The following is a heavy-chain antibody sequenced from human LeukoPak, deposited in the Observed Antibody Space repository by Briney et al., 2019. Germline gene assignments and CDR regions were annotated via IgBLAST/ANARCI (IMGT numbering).Heavy chain of an antibody. J-gene: IGHJ4*02. D-gene: IGHD4-23*01. CDR2: IYYSGST. CDR1: GGPIISHY. CDR3: ARDEGYGGLWY. Sequence: SETLSLTCSVSGGPIISHYWSWIRQPPGKGLEWIGYIYYSGSTYYNPSLKSRVTISVDTSKNQFSLKLSSVTAADTAVYYCARDEGYGGLWYWGQGTLVTVSS. V-gene: IGHV4-59*06.